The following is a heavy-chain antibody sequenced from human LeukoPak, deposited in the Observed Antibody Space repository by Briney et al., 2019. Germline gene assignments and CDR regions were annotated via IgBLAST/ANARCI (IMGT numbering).Heavy chain of an antibody. CDR1: GFTFSSYV. Sequence: GGSLRLSCAASGFTFSSYVMSWVRQAPGKGLEWFSTISGSGGSTYYADSVKGRFTISRDSSKNTLYLQMNSLRAGDTAVYYCAGSSSWYRQGDYWGQGTLVTVSS. J-gene: IGHJ4*02. V-gene: IGHV3-23*01. D-gene: IGHD6-13*01. CDR2: ISGSGGST. CDR3: AGSSSWYRQGDY.